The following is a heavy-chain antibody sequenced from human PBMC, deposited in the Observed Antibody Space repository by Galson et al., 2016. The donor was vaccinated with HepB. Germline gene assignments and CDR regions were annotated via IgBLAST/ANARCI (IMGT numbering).Heavy chain of an antibody. CDR2: VSSDETNK. D-gene: IGHD4-23*01. CDR1: GFSFSSYG. CDR3: ASDHDGNPGSDY. Sequence: SLRLSCAASGFSFSSYGMHWVRQPPGKGLEWVALVSSDETNKFYADSVKGRFTISRDNSKNMLYLQMRSLRTEDTALYYCASDHDGNPGSDYWGQGTLVTVSS. V-gene: IGHV3-30*03. J-gene: IGHJ4*02.